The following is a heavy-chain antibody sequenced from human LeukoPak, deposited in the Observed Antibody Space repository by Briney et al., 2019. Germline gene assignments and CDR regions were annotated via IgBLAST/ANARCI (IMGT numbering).Heavy chain of an antibody. V-gene: IGHV1-69*02. CDR3: ARATYCGGDCWNHFSY. Sequence: ASVKVSCKASGGTFSSYTISWVRQAPGQGLEWMGRIIPILGIANYAQKFQGRVTITADKSTSTAYMELSSLRSEDTAVYYCARATYCGGDCWNHFSYWGQGTLVTVSS. CDR1: GGTFSSYT. CDR2: IIPILGIA. D-gene: IGHD2-21*02. J-gene: IGHJ4*02.